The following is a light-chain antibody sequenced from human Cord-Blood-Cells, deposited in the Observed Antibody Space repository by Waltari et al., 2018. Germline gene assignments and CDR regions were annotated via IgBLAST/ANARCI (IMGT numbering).Light chain of an antibody. CDR1: QSISSY. Sequence: DIQMTQSPSSLSASVGDRVTITCRASQSISSYLNWYQQKPGKAPKLLIYAASSLQSGVPSRFSGSGSGTDFTLTISSLQPEDFATYYCQQSYSTPYTFGQGTKPEMK. CDR2: AAS. V-gene: IGKV1-39*01. CDR3: QQSYSTPYT. J-gene: IGKJ2*01.